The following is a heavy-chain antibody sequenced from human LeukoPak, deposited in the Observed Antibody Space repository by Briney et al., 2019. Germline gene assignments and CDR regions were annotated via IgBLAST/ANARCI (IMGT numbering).Heavy chain of an antibody. V-gene: IGHV1-2*02. Sequence: ASVKVPCKASGYTFTGYYMHWVRQAPGQGLEWMGWINPNSGGTNYAQKFQGRVTMTRDTSISTAYMELSRLRSDDTAVYYCARSVFGILTGLGDWFDPWGQGTLVTVSS. CDR1: GYTFTGYY. CDR3: ARSVFGILTGLGDWFDP. CDR2: INPNSGGT. J-gene: IGHJ5*02. D-gene: IGHD3-9*01.